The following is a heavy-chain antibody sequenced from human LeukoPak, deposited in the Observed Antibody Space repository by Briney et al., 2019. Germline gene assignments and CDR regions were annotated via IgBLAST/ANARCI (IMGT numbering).Heavy chain of an antibody. CDR1: GYSFTSFG. J-gene: IGHJ4*02. D-gene: IGHD5-24*01. Sequence: ASGKVSRKASGYSFTSFGISWVRQAPGQGLEWMGWISAYNDKIKYAQKFQGRVTLTQDTSTSTAYMEVRSLRSDDTAMFYCARDLGEIEMAAIFFDYWGQGTLVTVSS. CDR2: ISAYNDKI. V-gene: IGHV1-18*01. CDR3: ARDLGEIEMAAIFFDY.